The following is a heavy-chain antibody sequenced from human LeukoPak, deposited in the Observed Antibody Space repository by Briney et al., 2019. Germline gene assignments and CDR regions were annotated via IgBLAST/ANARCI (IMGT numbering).Heavy chain of an antibody. CDR2: ISYDGNDK. J-gene: IGHJ4*02. CDR3: AKDQYDYVRGEFDY. V-gene: IGHV3-30*18. D-gene: IGHD3-16*01. Sequence: GGSLRLSCAASGFTFSSYWMHWVRQAPGKGLEWVAVISYDGNDKHYADSVKGRFTISRDNSKNTLYLQMNSLRVEDTAVYYCAKDQYDYVRGEFDYWGQGTLVTVCS. CDR1: GFTFSSYW.